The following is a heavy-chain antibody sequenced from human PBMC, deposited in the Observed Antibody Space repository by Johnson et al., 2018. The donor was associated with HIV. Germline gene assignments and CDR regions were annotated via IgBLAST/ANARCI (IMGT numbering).Heavy chain of an antibody. D-gene: IGHD1-26*01. CDR1: GFTFSSYG. V-gene: IGHV3-30*18. CDR2: ISYDGSNI. J-gene: IGHJ3*02. CDR3: AKTYSGSNRDAFDI. Sequence: QVQLVEYGGGVVQPGRSLRLSCAASGFTFSSYGMHWVRQAPGKGLEWVAVISYDGSNIYYADSVKGRFTISRDNSKNTLYLQMNSLRAEDRAVYYCAKTYSGSNRDAFDIWGQGTMVTVSS.